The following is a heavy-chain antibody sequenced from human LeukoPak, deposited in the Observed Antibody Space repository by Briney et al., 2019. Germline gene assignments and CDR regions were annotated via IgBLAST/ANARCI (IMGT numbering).Heavy chain of an antibody. CDR2: ISSSSSYI. J-gene: IGHJ6*02. V-gene: IGHV3-21*04. Sequence: GGSLRLSCAASGFTFSSYSMNWVRQSPGKGLEWVSSISSSSSYIYYADSVKGRFTISRDNAKNSLYLQMNSLRAEDTAVYYCAGTMATIHYYYGMDVWGQGTTVTVSS. D-gene: IGHD5-24*01. CDR3: AGTMATIHYYYGMDV. CDR1: GFTFSSYS.